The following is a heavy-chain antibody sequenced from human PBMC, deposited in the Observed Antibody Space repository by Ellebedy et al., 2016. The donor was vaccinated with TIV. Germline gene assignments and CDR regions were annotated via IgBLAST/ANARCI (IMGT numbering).Heavy chain of an antibody. CDR3: AISDPLQGAFDN. J-gene: IGHJ3*02. V-gene: IGHV1-24*01. Sequence: ASVKVSCKVSGYTLTELSMHWVRQAPGKGLEWMGGFDSEDGETIYAQKFQGRVTMTEDTSTDTAYMELSSLGSEDTAVYYCAISDPLQGAFDNWGQGTMVTVSS. CDR1: GYTLTELS. CDR2: FDSEDGET.